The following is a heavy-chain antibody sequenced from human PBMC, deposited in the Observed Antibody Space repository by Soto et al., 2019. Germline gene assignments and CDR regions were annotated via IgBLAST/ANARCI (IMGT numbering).Heavy chain of an antibody. CDR1: GFTSSSNA. CDR2: ISGSGGST. V-gene: IGHV3-23*01. Sequence: XGSLRLYCSAPGFTSSSNAMSWVRQAPGKGLDWVSAISGSGGSTYYADSVKGRFTISRDNSKNTLYLQMNSLRAEDTAVYYCAKGEQQLVRGGHFDYRGQGPLVTVSS. D-gene: IGHD6-13*01. J-gene: IGHJ4*02. CDR3: AKGEQQLVRGGHFDY.